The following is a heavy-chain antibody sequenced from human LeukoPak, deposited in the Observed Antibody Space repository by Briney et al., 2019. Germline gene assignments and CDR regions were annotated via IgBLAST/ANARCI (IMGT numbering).Heavy chain of an antibody. Sequence: GGSLRPSCAASGFTFNIYWMHWVRQAPGKGLVWVSLIKSDGSSTNYADSVKGRFTISRDNAKNTLYLQMDSLRAEDTATYYCARDKGYSSDTWGQGTLVTASS. J-gene: IGHJ5*02. CDR2: IKSDGSST. CDR1: GFTFNIYW. D-gene: IGHD5-18*01. V-gene: IGHV3-74*01. CDR3: ARDKGYSSDT.